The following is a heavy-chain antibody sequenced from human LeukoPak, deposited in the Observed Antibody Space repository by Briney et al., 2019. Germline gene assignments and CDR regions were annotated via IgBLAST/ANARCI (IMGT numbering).Heavy chain of an antibody. CDR2: INHSGST. Sequence: SETLSLTCAVYGGSFSGYYWSWIRQSPGKGLEWTGEINHSGSTNYNPSLKSRVTISVDTSKNQFSLKLSSVTAADTAVYYCARGHTGWFGDLFASGNTRYYFDYWGQGTLVTVSS. D-gene: IGHD3-10*01. J-gene: IGHJ4*02. CDR1: GGSFSGYY. V-gene: IGHV4-34*01. CDR3: ARGHTGWFGDLFASGNTRYYFDY.